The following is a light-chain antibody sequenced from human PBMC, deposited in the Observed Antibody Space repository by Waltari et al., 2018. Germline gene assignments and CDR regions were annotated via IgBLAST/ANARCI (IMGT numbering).Light chain of an antibody. CDR2: EVS. J-gene: IGLJ2*01. CDR1: GSADRSSNL. CDR3: CSYAGSSTVV. V-gene: IGLV2-23*02. Sequence: HSALTQPASVSGSPGQSITISCTGTGSADRSSNLVSWYQQHPAKAPKLMIDEVSKRPSGVSNRFSGSKSGNTASLTISGLQAEDEADYYCCSYAGSSTVVFGGGTKLTVL.